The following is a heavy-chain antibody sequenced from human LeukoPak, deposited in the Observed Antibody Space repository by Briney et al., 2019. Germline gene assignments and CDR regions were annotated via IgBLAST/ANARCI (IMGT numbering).Heavy chain of an antibody. CDR2: IYYSGST. J-gene: IGHJ4*02. Sequence: SETLSLTCTVSGGSMSPYHWGWVRQPPGKGLEWTGHIYYSGSTNYNPSLKSRVTISVDTSKNQFSLKLSSVTAADTAIYYCARAVSGRFDYWGQGTLVTVSS. V-gene: IGHV4-59*08. CDR3: ARAVSGRFDY. CDR1: GGSMSPYH. D-gene: IGHD6-19*01.